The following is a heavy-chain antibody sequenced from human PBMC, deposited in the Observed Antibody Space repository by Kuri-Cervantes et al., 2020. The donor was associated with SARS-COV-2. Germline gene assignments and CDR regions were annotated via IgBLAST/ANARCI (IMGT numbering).Heavy chain of an antibody. D-gene: IGHD6-19*01. CDR1: GGSISSGGYY. V-gene: IGHV4-31*03. Sequence: SETLSLTCTVSGGSISSGGYYWSWIRQHTGKGLEWIGYIYYSGSTYYNPSLKSRVTISVDTSKNQFSLKLSSVTAADTAVYYCASNLAVAGLFIAFDIWGQGTMVTVSS. CDR3: ASNLAVAGLFIAFDI. CDR2: IYYSGST. J-gene: IGHJ3*02.